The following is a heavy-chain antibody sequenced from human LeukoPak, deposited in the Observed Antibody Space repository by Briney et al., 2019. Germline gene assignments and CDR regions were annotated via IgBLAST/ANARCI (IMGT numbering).Heavy chain of an antibody. Sequence: GGSLRLSCAGSGFTFSSYEMNWVRQAPGRGPEWISYISTSGINIHYADSVKGRFTISRDNSKNTVYLQMNSLRVEDTGVYYCAKRSRGYYDYWGQGTLVTVSS. CDR3: AKRSRGYYDY. CDR2: ISTSGINI. CDR1: GFTFSSYE. V-gene: IGHV3-48*03. D-gene: IGHD2-21*01. J-gene: IGHJ4*02.